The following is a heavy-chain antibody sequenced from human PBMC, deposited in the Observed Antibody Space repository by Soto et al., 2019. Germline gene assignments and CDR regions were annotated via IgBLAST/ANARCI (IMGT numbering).Heavy chain of an antibody. CDR1: GYTFTSYG. J-gene: IGHJ6*02. CDR3: ARDSQAIVVVITTYYYYGMDV. D-gene: IGHD3-22*01. V-gene: IGHV1-18*01. CDR2: ISAYNGNT. Sequence: QVQLVQSGAEVKKPGASVKVSCKASGYTFTSYGISWVRQAPGQGLEWMGWISAYNGNTNYAQKLQGRVTMTTDTSTSTAYMELRSLRSDDTAVYYCARDSQAIVVVITTYYYYGMDVWGQGTTVTVSS.